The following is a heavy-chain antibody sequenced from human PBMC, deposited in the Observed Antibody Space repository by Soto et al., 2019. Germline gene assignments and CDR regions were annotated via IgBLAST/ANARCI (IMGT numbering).Heavy chain of an antibody. CDR3: ARDPSIVVVPAAMFVDV. J-gene: IGHJ6*04. Sequence: ASVKVSCKDSGYTFTSNGISWVRQAPGQGLEWMGWISAYNGNTNYAQKLQGRVTMTTDTSTSTAYMELRSLRSDDTAVYYCARDPSIVVVPAAMFVDVWGKGTTVTVSS. CDR1: GYTFTSNG. V-gene: IGHV1-18*01. CDR2: ISAYNGNT. D-gene: IGHD2-2*01.